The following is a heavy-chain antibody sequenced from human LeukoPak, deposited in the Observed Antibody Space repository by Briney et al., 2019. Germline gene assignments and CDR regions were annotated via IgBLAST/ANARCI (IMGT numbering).Heavy chain of an antibody. D-gene: IGHD3-10*01. V-gene: IGHV3-21*01. CDR3: ARDRYITMVMDV. Sequence: GGSLRLSCAASGFTFSSYSMNWLREAPGKGLEWVSSISSSSSYIYYADSVKGRFTISRDNAKNSLYLQMNSLRAEDTAVYYCARDRYITMVMDVWGQGTTVTVSS. CDR1: GFTFSSYS. CDR2: ISSSSSYI. J-gene: IGHJ6*02.